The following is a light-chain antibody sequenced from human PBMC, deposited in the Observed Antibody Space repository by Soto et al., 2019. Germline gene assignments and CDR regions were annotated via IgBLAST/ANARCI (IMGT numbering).Light chain of an antibody. CDR2: AAS. Sequence: DIQLTQSPSFLSASVGDRVTITCRASQGISSYLAWYQQKPGPAPKLLIYAASTLQSGVPSRFSGSGSVTEFTLTISSLQPEDFATYYCQQLNSYPLTFGGGTKVEIK. CDR1: QGISSY. J-gene: IGKJ4*01. CDR3: QQLNSYPLT. V-gene: IGKV1-9*01.